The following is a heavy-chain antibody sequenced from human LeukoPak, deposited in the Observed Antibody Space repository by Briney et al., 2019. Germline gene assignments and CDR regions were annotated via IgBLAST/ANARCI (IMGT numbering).Heavy chain of an antibody. D-gene: IGHD3-3*01. CDR3: ARDQETRDTIFGVVIIGAFDI. CDR2: ISGSSSYI. J-gene: IGHJ3*02. V-gene: IGHV3-21*01. Sequence: GGSLRLSCAASGFTFSSYGMHWVRQAPGKGLEWVSSISGSSSYIYYADSVKGRFTISRDNAKNSLYLQMNSLRAEDTAVYYCARDQETRDTIFGVVIIGAFDIWGQGTKVTVSS. CDR1: GFTFSSYG.